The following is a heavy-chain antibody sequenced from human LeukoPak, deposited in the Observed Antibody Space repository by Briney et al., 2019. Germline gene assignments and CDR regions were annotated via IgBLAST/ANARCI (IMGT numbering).Heavy chain of an antibody. D-gene: IGHD6-13*01. J-gene: IGHJ6*02. V-gene: IGHV4-31*03. CDR1: GGSISSGGYY. CDR3: ARGQQQLALTVYYYGMDV. Sequence: SQTLSLTCTVSGGSISSGGYYWSWIRQHPGKGLEWIGYIDYSGSTYYNPSLRSRVTISVDTSKNQFSLKLSSVTAADTAVYYCARGQQQLALTVYYYGMDVWGQGTTVTVSS. CDR2: IDYSGST.